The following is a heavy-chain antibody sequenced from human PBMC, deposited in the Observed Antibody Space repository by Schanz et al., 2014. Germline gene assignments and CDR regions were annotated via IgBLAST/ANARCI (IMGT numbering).Heavy chain of an antibody. CDR2: VNHGGYT. CDR1: GGSFSGYW. CDR3: AGGYCTSTSCRYSAFDI. J-gene: IGHJ3*02. Sequence: QMQLQESGPGLVKPSETLSLTCAFSGGSFSGYWWTWVRQSPGKGLEWIGEVNHGGYTNYNPALKSGVPVSGEISKKQFSRRLSSVTAADTAAYYCAGGYCTSTSCRYSAFDIWGQGTMVTVSS. V-gene: IGHV4-34*01. D-gene: IGHD2-2*01.